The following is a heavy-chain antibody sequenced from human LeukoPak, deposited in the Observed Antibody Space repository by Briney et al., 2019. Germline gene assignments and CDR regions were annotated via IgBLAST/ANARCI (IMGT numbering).Heavy chain of an antibody. D-gene: IGHD6-13*01. V-gene: IGHV4-38-2*02. Sequence: PSETLSLMCSVSGYLIRSGYFWGWIRQPPGKGLEWIASVYHNGSAYYTPSLKSRASISVDTSSNQFSLTLTSVSVADTAVYHCARLSSWFVAFWGQGSQVTVSS. CDR2: VYHNGSA. CDR1: GYLIRSGYF. CDR3: ARLSSWFVAF. J-gene: IGHJ4*02.